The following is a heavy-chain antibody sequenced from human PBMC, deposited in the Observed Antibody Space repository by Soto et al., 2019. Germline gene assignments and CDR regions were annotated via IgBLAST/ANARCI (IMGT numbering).Heavy chain of an antibody. Sequence: SETLSLTCSVSGGSIRSSYWSWIRQPPGKGLEWIGYVHHTGSTNYNPSLKSRVTISVGTSRDQFSLKLRSVTAADTAVYYCARGMAKEQIFYYFDYWGQGALVTVSS. CDR2: VHHTGST. V-gene: IGHV4-59*01. D-gene: IGHD3-9*01. CDR1: GGSIRSSY. J-gene: IGHJ4*02. CDR3: ARGMAKEQIFYYFDY.